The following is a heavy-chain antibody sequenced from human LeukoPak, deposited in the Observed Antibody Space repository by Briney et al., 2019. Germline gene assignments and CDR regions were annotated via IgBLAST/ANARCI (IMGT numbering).Heavy chain of an antibody. CDR3: ARGPPRNAFDI. V-gene: IGHV1-69*05. CDR2: IIPIFGTA. CDR1: GGTFSSYA. Sequence: SVKVSCKASGGTFSSYAISWVRQAPGQGLEWMGGIIPIFGTANYAQKYQSRVTITTDESTSTAYMELSSLRSEDTAVYYCARGPPRNAFDIWGQGTMVTVSS. J-gene: IGHJ3*02.